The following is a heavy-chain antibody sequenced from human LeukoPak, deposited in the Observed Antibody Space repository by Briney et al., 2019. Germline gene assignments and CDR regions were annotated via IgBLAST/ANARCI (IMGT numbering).Heavy chain of an antibody. D-gene: IGHD3-22*01. Sequence: GRSLRLSCAASGFTFSSNGMTWVRQAPGKGLERVAVISYDGSNKYYADSVKGRFTISRDNSKNTLYLQMNSLRAEDTAVYYCAKDSSDYYFDYWGQGTLVTVSS. CDR1: GFTFSSNG. J-gene: IGHJ4*02. V-gene: IGHV3-30*18. CDR2: ISYDGSNK. CDR3: AKDSSDYYFDY.